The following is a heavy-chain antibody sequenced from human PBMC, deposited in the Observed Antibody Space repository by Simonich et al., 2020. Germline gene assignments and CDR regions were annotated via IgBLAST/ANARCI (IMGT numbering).Heavy chain of an antibody. V-gene: IGHV3-48*03. CDR1: GFTFSSYE. Sequence: EVQLVESGGGLVQPGGSLRLSCAASGFTFSSYEMNWFRQAPGKGLEWVSYISSSGSTIYYADSVKGRFTISRDNAKNSLYLQMNSLRAEDTAVYYCARDFRLQLVEIGTYYYYGMDVWGQGTTVTVSS. CDR3: ARDFRLQLVEIGTYYYYGMDV. J-gene: IGHJ6*02. CDR2: ISSSGSTI. D-gene: IGHD6-6*01.